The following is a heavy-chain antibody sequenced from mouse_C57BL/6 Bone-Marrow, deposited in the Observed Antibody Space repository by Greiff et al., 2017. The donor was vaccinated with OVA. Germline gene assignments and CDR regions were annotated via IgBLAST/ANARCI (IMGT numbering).Heavy chain of an antibody. J-gene: IGHJ2*01. D-gene: IGHD1-1*01. CDR2: IYPRSGNT. CDR3: ARPYYYGSGNY. V-gene: IGHV1-81*01. Sequence: VQLQQSGAELARPGASVKLSCKASGYTFTSYGISWVKQRTGQGLEWIGEIYPRSGNTYYNEKFKGKATLTADKSSSTAYMELRSLTSEDSAVYFCARPYYYGSGNYGGQGTTLTVSS. CDR1: GYTFTSYG.